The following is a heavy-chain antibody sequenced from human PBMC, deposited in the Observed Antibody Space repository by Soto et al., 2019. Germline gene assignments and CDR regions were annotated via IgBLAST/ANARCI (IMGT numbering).Heavy chain of an antibody. D-gene: IGHD1-1*01. Sequence: QVQLVESGGNVVQSGRSLRISCAASGFIFSSYGMHWVRQAPGKGLEWVAVIWYDGSKKYYGDAVKGRFTISRDDSKNTLYLQMSSLRAEDTAVYYCARDPGVGTFYFASWGQGPLVIVSS. CDR3: ARDPGVGTFYFAS. CDR1: GFIFSSYG. J-gene: IGHJ4*02. V-gene: IGHV3-33*01. CDR2: IWYDGSKK.